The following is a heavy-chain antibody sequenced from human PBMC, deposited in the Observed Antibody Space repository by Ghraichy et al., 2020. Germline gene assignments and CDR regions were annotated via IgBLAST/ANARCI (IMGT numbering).Heavy chain of an antibody. CDR3: AKFWGRSPGGNWGCFYS. V-gene: IGHV3-23*01. Sequence: GGSLRLSCAASGFTFSDYAMSWVRQTPGRGLEWVSSLSGSGDNTFYADSVKGRFTISRDNSKNTLYLQMNSLGVEDTAIYYCAKFWGRSPGGNWGCFYSWGRGTLVTVSS. CDR1: GFTFSDYA. CDR2: LSGSGDNT. D-gene: IGHD3-16*01. J-gene: IGHJ5*02.